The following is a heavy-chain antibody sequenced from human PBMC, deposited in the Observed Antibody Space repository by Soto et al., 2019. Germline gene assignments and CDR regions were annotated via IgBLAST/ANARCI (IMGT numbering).Heavy chain of an antibody. Sequence: GGSLRLSCAASGFTFSSYGMHLVRQAPGKGLEWVAVISYDGSNKYYADSVKGRFTISRHNSKNTLYLQMNSLRAEDTAVYYCANSRAYCGGDCYSSFDYWGQGTLVTVYS. CDR1: GFTFSSYG. D-gene: IGHD2-21*02. J-gene: IGHJ4*02. CDR3: ANSRAYCGGDCYSSFDY. CDR2: ISYDGSNK. V-gene: IGHV3-30*18.